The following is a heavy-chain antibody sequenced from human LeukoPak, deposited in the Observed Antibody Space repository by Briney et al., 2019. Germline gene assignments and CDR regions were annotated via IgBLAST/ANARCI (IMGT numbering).Heavy chain of an antibody. CDR2: IYWDDDK. CDR1: GFALSTSGVG. D-gene: IGHD1-1*01. Sequence: SGPTLVNPTQTLTLTCTFSGFALSTSGVGVGWIRQPPGKALECLALIYWDDDKRYSPSLKTRLTITKDTSRNQVVLTMTNMDPVDTATYYCAHRLRGYNWNDRIFDYWGQGTLVTVSS. CDR3: AHRLRGYNWNDRIFDY. J-gene: IGHJ4*02. V-gene: IGHV2-5*02.